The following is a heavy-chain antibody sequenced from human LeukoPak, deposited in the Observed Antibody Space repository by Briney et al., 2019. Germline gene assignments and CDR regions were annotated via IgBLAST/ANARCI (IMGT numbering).Heavy chain of an antibody. D-gene: IGHD4-23*01. CDR1: GYSFTSYW. CDR3: ARLGARYYGGDSPPPIGWFDP. Sequence: GESLKISCKGSGYSFTSYWIGWVRQMPGKGLEWMGIIYPGDSDTRYSPSFQGQVTISADKSISTAYLQWSSLKASDTAMYYCARLGARYYGGDSPPPIGWFDPWDQGTLVTVSS. J-gene: IGHJ5*02. CDR2: IYPGDSDT. V-gene: IGHV5-51*01.